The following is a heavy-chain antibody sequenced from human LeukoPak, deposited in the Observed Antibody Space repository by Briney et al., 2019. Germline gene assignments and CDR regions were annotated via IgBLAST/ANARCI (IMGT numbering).Heavy chain of an antibody. Sequence: ASVKVSCKASGYTFTSYGISWVRQAPGQGLEWMGWISAYNGNTNYAQKLQGRVTMTTDTSTSTAYMELRSLRSDDTAVYYCAREGFGIAAAGTSRGAFDIWGQGTMVTVSS. CDR2: ISAYNGNT. CDR1: GYTFTSYG. V-gene: IGHV1-18*01. CDR3: AREGFGIAAAGTSRGAFDI. D-gene: IGHD6-13*01. J-gene: IGHJ3*02.